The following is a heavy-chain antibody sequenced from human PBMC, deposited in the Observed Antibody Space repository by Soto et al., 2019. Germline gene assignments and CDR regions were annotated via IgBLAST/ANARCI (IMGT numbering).Heavy chain of an antibody. CDR2: ISGSGTYT. CDR1: GFTFSDYY. J-gene: IGHJ4*02. V-gene: IGHV3-11*06. D-gene: IGHD2-21*02. Sequence: QVQLVESGGGLGKPGGSLRLSCAASGFTFSDYYMSWIRQAPGKGLEWVSYISGSGTYTNYGDSVKGRFTISRDNAKNSLYLQMNSLRAEDTAVYYCVRGGSYCGGACFDYWGQGTLVTGSS. CDR3: VRGGSYCGGACFDY.